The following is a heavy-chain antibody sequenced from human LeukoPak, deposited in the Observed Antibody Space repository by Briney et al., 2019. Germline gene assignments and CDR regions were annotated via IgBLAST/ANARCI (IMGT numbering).Heavy chain of an antibody. CDR3: ATADRRWATYYYHTSAYYYDY. D-gene: IGHD3-22*01. V-gene: IGHV3-30*02. Sequence: PGGSLRLSCAASGFTFSSYGMNWVRQAPGKGLEGLASIRYVGRNKYYADSVKGRFTISRDNSKNTLYLQGNGLRAEAPACYSCATADRRWATYYYHTSAYYYDYWGQGTLVTVSS. CDR2: IRYVGRNK. J-gene: IGHJ4*02. CDR1: GFTFSSYG.